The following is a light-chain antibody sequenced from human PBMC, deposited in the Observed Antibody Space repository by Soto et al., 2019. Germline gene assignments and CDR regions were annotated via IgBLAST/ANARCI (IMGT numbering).Light chain of an antibody. CDR1: QGLLYGDGHTY. J-gene: IGKJ1*01. CDR2: KVS. Sequence: DVVMTQSPLSLPVSRGQPASISCKSSQGLLYGDGHTYLNWVQLRPGQSPRRLIYKVSDRDSGVPDRFSGSESGTDFTLKISRVEADDVGLYYCMQATHWPPTFGQGTKVEIK. V-gene: IGKV2-30*01. CDR3: MQATHWPPT.